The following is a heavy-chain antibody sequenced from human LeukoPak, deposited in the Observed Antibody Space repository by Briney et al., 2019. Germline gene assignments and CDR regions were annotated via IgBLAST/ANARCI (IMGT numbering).Heavy chain of an antibody. CDR1: GDSISSSSYY. V-gene: IGHV4-39*07. CDR3: ARTIFGVEKKYNWFDP. D-gene: IGHD3-3*01. J-gene: IGHJ5*02. Sequence: PSETLSLTCTVSGDSISSSSYYWGWIRQPPGKGLEWIGNVYYSGSTYYNPSLKSRVAISVDTSKNQFSLKLSSVTAADTAVYYCARTIFGVEKKYNWFDPWGQGTLVTVSS. CDR2: VYYSGST.